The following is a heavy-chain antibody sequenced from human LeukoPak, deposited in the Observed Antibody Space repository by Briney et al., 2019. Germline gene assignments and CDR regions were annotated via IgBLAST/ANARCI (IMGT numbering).Heavy chain of an antibody. D-gene: IGHD6-13*01. CDR1: GFTFNTYG. V-gene: IGHV3-64*01. J-gene: IGHJ4*02. Sequence: GGSLRLSCAASGFTFNTYGMHWVRQAPGKGLEYVSGIGPDGATTYYANSVKGRFTISRDNSKSMLYLQMGSLTADDMAVYYCARGAQLTDFCGQGTLVTVSS. CDR3: ARGAQLTDF. CDR2: IGPDGATT.